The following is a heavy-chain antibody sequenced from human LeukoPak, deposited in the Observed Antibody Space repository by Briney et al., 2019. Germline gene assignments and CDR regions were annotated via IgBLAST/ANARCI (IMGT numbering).Heavy chain of an antibody. CDR2: IYHSGFT. J-gene: IGHJ5*02. Sequence: SETLSLTCTVSGGSISSGSYYWSWIRQPAGKGLEWIGYIYHSGFTKYNPSLESRFTLSVDTAKNHFSLKLSSVTAADTAVYYCAGLSRHYDWLPSGRFDPWGQGILVTVSS. D-gene: IGHD3-9*01. CDR3: AGLSRHYDWLPSGRFDP. CDR1: GGSISSGSYY. V-gene: IGHV4-61*10.